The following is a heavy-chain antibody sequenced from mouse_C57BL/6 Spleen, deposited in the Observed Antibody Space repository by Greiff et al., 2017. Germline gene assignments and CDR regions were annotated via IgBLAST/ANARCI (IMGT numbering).Heavy chain of an antibody. J-gene: IGHJ1*03. V-gene: IGHV1-82*01. D-gene: IGHD1-1*01. CDR1: GYAFSSSW. CDR2: IYPGDGDT. CDR3: ARKATVDWYFDV. Sequence: VQLQQSGPELVKPGASVKISCKASGYAFSSSWMNWVKQRPGKGLEWIGRIYPGDGDTNYNGKLKGKATLTAEKSSSTAYMQLSSLTSEDSAVYFCARKATVDWYFDVWGTGTTVTVSS.